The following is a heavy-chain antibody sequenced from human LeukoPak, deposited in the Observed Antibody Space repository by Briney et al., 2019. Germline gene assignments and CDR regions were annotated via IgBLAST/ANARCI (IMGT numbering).Heavy chain of an antibody. D-gene: IGHD3-3*01. CDR2: ISSSSSTI. Sequence: PRGSLRLSCAASGFTFSSYSMNWVRQAPGKGLEWVSYISSSSSTIYYADSVKGRFTISRDNAKNSLYLQMNSLRAEDTAVYYCARETTIFGVNWFDPWGQGTLVTVSS. CDR1: GFTFSSYS. CDR3: ARETTIFGVNWFDP. V-gene: IGHV3-48*01. J-gene: IGHJ5*02.